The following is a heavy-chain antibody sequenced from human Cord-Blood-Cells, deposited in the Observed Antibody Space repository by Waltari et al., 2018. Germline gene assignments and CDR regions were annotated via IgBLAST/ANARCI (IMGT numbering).Heavy chain of an antibody. J-gene: IGHJ6*03. Sequence: QVQLVQSGAEVKKPGASVKVSCKASGYTSTSYDINWVRQATGQGFEWMGCMNPNSGNTGYTQKFQVSVTMTRNTSISTAYMELSSLRSEDTTVYYCASVGYGGTPGGYYYYMAVWGKGTTVTVSS. CDR2: MNPNSGNT. CDR3: ASVGYGGTPGGYYYYMAV. D-gene: IGHD4-17*01. V-gene: IGHV1-8*01. CDR1: GYTSTSYD.